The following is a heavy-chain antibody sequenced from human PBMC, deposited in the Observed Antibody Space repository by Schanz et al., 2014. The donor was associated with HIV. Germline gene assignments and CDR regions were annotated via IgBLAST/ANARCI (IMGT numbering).Heavy chain of an antibody. V-gene: IGHV3-11*04. CDR3: ARDGSLNRGFDY. Sequence: VQLVESGGGLVQPGGSLRLSCAASGFTFSDYYMSWIRQAPGKGLEWVSYISGSGYTIYYADSVKGRFTISRDNSKNTLHLQMNSLRAEDTAVYYCARDGSLNRGFDYWGQGTLVTVSS. J-gene: IGHJ4*02. D-gene: IGHD3-10*01. CDR1: GFTFSDYY. CDR2: ISGSGYTI.